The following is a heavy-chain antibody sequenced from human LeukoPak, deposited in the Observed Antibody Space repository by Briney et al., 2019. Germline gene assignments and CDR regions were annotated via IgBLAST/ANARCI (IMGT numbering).Heavy chain of an antibody. J-gene: IGHJ3*02. CDR2: ISSSSSYI. CDR1: GFTFSSYS. V-gene: IGHV3-21*01. Sequence: GXXLRLSCAASGFTFSSYSMNWVRQAPGKGLEWVSSISSSSSYIYYADSVKGRFTISRDNAKNSLYLQMNSLRAEDTAVYYCARVVATSREDAFDIWGQGTMVTVSS. CDR3: ARVVATSREDAFDI. D-gene: IGHD5-12*01.